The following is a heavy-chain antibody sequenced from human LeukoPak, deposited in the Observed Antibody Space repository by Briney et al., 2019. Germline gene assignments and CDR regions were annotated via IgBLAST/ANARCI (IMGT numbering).Heavy chain of an antibody. CDR2: IYTSGST. CDR3: ARTYCSGGSCYFLD. J-gene: IGHJ4*02. Sequence: SETLSLTCTVSGGSISGFYWSWIRQPAEKGLEWIGVIYTSGSTTYNPSLKSRVTMSVDTSKSQFSLKLSSATAADTAVYYCARTYCSGGSCYFLDWGQGTLVTVSS. CDR1: GGSISGFY. D-gene: IGHD2-15*01. V-gene: IGHV4-4*07.